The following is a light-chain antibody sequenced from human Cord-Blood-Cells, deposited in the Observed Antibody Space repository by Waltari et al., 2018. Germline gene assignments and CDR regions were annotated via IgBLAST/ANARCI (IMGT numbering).Light chain of an antibody. Sequence: EIVLTQSPATLSLSPGERATLSCGASQSFSSSYLAWYEQKPGLAPRLLIYDASTSATGSPDRFSGRGYGTDFTLTISRLEPEDFAGYYCQQYGSSPFTFGPGTKVDI. J-gene: IGKJ3*01. CDR1: QSFSSSY. V-gene: IGKV3D-20*01. CDR2: DAS. CDR3: QQYGSSPFT.